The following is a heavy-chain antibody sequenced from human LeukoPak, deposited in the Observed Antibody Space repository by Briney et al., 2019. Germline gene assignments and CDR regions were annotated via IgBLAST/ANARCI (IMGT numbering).Heavy chain of an antibody. CDR1: GFTVSSYG. Sequence: GGSLRLSCAASGFTVSSYGMSWVRQAPGKGPEWVTLVYSDGVTRYADSVQGRFTISRDNSKNTVYLQMNNLRVEDTAVYHCVRDRAEGRAWVEFDPWGQGILVTVSS. J-gene: IGHJ5*02. CDR2: VYSDGVT. V-gene: IGHV3-66*02. CDR3: VRDRAEGRAWVEFDP.